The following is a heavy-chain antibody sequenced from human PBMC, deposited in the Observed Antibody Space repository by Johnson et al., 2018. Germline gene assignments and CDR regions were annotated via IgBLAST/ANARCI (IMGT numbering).Heavy chain of an antibody. J-gene: IGHJ6*02. CDR3: AKDFDYYGSGSYRGYYGMDV. D-gene: IGHD3-10*01. Sequence: QVQLLETGGGVVQPGRPLRLSCAASGFTFSSYGMHWVRQAPGKGLEWVAVISSDGSNKYYADSVKGRFTIPRDNSKNTVYLQMNSLRAEDTAVYYCAKDFDYYGSGSYRGYYGMDVWGQGTTVTVSS. CDR2: ISSDGSNK. CDR1: GFTFSSYG. V-gene: IGHV3-30*18.